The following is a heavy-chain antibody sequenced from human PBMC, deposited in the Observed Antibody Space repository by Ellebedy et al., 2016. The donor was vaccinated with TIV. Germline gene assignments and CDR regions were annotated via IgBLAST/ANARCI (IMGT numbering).Heavy chain of an antibody. CDR1: GFTFSDYY. Sequence: GESLKISXAASGFTFSDYYMSWIRQAPGKGLEWVSYISSSGSTIYYADSVKGRFTISRDNSKNTLYLQMNSLRAEDTAVYYCAKDPYYYDSSGYLFDYWGQGTLVTVSS. J-gene: IGHJ4*02. D-gene: IGHD3-22*01. CDR2: ISSSGSTI. CDR3: AKDPYYYDSSGYLFDY. V-gene: IGHV3-11*01.